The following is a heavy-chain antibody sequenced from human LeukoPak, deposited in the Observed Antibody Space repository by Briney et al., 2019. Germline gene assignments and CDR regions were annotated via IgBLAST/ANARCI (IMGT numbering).Heavy chain of an antibody. CDR3: ARKIRYCGGDCYFDAFDI. D-gene: IGHD2-21*02. J-gene: IGHJ3*02. V-gene: IGHV5-51*01. Sequence: GESLKISCEGSGYSFTSYWIGWVRQMPGKGLEWMGITYPGDSDTRYSPSFQGQVTISADKSISTAYLQWSSLKASDTAMYYCARKIRYCGGDCYFDAFDIWGQGTMVTVSS. CDR1: GYSFTSYW. CDR2: TYPGDSDT.